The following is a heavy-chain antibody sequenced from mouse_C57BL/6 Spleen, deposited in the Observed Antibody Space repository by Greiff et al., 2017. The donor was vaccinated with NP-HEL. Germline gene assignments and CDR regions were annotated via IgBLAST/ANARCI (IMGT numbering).Heavy chain of an antibody. V-gene: IGHV2-5*01. CDR1: GFSLTSYG. J-gene: IGHJ4*01. CDR3: AKKDYGSSYAMDY. Sequence: QVQLKESGPGLVQPSQSLSITCTVSGFSLTSYGVHWVRQSPGKGLEWLGVIWRGGSTDYNAAFMSRLSITKDNSKSQVFFKMNSLQADDTAIYYCAKKDYGSSYAMDYWGQGTSVTVSS. CDR2: IWRGGST. D-gene: IGHD1-1*01.